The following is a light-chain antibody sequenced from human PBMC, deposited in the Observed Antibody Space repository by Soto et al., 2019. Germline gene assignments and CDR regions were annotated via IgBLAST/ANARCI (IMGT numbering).Light chain of an antibody. V-gene: IGKV1-5*03. CDR1: QSISNW. Sequence: DIQLTQSPSTLSASVGDRVTITCRASQSISNWVVWYQQKPEKAPKFLIYDASTLESGVPSWFSGSGYGTEFTLTISSLQPEGFATYYCQQYNRYSIHFGGGTKVEMK. J-gene: IGKJ4*01. CDR2: DAS. CDR3: QQYNRYSIH.